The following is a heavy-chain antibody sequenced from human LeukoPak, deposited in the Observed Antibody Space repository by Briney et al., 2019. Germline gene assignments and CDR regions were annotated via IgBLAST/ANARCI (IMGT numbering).Heavy chain of an antibody. CDR1: GFTFSSYW. D-gene: IGHD4-23*01. CDR3: ASLRYGGNPRDY. CDR2: IKQDGSEK. J-gene: IGHJ4*02. Sequence: TGGSLRLSWAASGFTFSSYWMSWVRQAPGKGLEWVANIKQDGSEKYYVDSVKGRFTISRDNAKNSLYLQMNSLRAEDTAVYYCASLRYGGNPRDYWGQGTLVTVSS. V-gene: IGHV3-7*02.